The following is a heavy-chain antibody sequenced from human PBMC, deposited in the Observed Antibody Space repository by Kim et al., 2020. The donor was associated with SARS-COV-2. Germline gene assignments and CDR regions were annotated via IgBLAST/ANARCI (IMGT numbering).Heavy chain of an antibody. V-gene: IGHV4-31*02. CDR3: ARAGRYGMDV. CDR2: ST. Sequence: STYSTPSLKSRVTISVDTSKNQFSLKLSSVTAADTAVYYCARAGRYGMDVWGQGTTVTVSS. J-gene: IGHJ6*02. D-gene: IGHD3-10*01.